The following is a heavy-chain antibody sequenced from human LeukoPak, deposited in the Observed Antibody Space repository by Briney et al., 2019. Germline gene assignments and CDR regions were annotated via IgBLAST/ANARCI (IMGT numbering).Heavy chain of an antibody. V-gene: IGHV3-66*01. CDR1: GSTVSSNY. D-gene: IGHD3-10*01. J-gene: IGHJ5*02. CDR2: IYSGGST. Sequence: GGSLRLSCAASGSTVSSNYMSWVRQAPGKGLEWVSVIYSGGSTYYADSVKGRFTISRDNSKNTLYLQMNSLRAEDTAVYYCARNPWFGELSWFDPWGQGTLVTVSS. CDR3: ARNPWFGELSWFDP.